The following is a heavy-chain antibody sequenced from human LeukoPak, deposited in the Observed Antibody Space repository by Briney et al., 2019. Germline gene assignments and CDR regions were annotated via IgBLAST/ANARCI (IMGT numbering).Heavy chain of an antibody. Sequence: SVKVSCKASGGTFSSYAISWVRQAPGQGLEWMGGIIPIFGTANYAQRFQGRVTITADESTSTAYMELSSLRSEDTAVYYCARDRGYRGVKEGDAFDIWGQGTMVTVSS. CDR3: ARDRGYRGVKEGDAFDI. D-gene: IGHD5-12*01. V-gene: IGHV1-69*13. J-gene: IGHJ3*02. CDR1: GGTFSSYA. CDR2: IIPIFGTA.